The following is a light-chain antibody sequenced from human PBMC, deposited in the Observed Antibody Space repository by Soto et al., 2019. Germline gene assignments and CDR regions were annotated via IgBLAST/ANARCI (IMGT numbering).Light chain of an antibody. J-gene: IGKJ2*01. CDR3: QQYNDWPSMYT. CDR1: QSFDSN. Sequence: DIVMTQSPATLSVSPGERATLSCRASQSFDSNLAWYQQKPGQAPRLLIFGASTRASGVPARFSGSGSGTEFTLTISSLQSEDFAVYYCQQYNDWPSMYTFGQGTKLE. V-gene: IGKV3-15*01. CDR2: GAS.